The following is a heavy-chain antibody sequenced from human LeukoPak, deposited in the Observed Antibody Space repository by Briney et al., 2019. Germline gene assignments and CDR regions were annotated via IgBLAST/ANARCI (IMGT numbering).Heavy chain of an antibody. Sequence: QPGGSLRLSCAASGFTFSSYAMHWVRQAPGKGLEWVAVISYDGSNKYYADSVKGRFTISRDNSKNTLYLQMNSLRAEDTAVYYCASLPPGYSYGGTRMGGPRRDYWGQGTLVTVSS. V-gene: IGHV3-30*04. J-gene: IGHJ4*02. CDR3: ASLPPGYSYGGTRMGGPRRDY. CDR1: GFTFSSYA. D-gene: IGHD5-18*01. CDR2: ISYDGSNK.